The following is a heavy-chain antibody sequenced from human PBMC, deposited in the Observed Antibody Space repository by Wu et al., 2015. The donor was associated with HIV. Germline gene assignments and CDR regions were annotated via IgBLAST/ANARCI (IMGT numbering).Heavy chain of an antibody. CDR3: ARGHYYDTSSSPVY. J-gene: IGHJ4*02. Sequence: VQLLQSGGEVKKPGASVKVACKCSGYIFSDFGIHWVRQAPGEGLEWMGWISAQNGNRKYAQKFQGRVTMTTETSSSTAYMELRSLRSDDTAVYFCARGHYYDTSSSPVYWGPGTRVTVSS. CDR1: GYIFSDFG. CDR2: ISAQNGNR. D-gene: IGHD3-22*01. V-gene: IGHV1-18*01.